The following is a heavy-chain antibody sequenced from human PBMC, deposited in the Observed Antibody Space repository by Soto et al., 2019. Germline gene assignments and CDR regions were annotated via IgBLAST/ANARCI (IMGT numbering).Heavy chain of an antibody. Sequence: QVQLVQSGADVKKPGSSVKVSCKASGGTFSSYAISWVRQAPGQGLEWMGGIIPIFGTTNYARRFQGRVTITADKSTSTAYMELRSLRSEDTAVYYCARGTRSGSCYYYGLDVWGQGTTVTVSS. CDR2: IIPIFGTT. V-gene: IGHV1-69*06. J-gene: IGHJ6*02. D-gene: IGHD1-26*01. CDR1: GGTFSSYA. CDR3: ARGTRSGSCYYYGLDV.